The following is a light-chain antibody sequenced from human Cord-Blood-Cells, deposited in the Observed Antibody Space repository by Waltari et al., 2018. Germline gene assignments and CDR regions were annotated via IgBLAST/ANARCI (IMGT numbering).Light chain of an antibody. Sequence: QSDLPQPASVSGSPGQSITISCPGTSSDVGGYNYVSWYQQHPGKAPKLMIYEVSYRPSGVSNRFSGSKSGNTASLTISGLQAEDEADYYCSSYTSSSTYVFGTGTKVTVL. CDR2: EVS. CDR3: SSYTSSSTYV. J-gene: IGLJ1*01. CDR1: SSDVGGYNY. V-gene: IGLV2-14*01.